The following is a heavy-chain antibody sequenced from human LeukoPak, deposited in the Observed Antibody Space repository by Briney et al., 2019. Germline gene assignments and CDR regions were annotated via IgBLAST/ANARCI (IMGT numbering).Heavy chain of an antibody. J-gene: IGHJ4*02. CDR2: IYYSGST. V-gene: IGHV4-30-4*01. CDR1: GGSISSGDYY. CDR3: ARVGYDFWSGYYRYFDY. Sequence: SETLSLTCTVSGGSISSGDYYWSWIRQPPGKGLEWIGYIYYSGSTYYNPSLESRVTISVDTSKNQFSLKLSSVTAADTAVYYCARVGYDFWSGYYRYFDYWGQGTLVTVSS. D-gene: IGHD3-3*01.